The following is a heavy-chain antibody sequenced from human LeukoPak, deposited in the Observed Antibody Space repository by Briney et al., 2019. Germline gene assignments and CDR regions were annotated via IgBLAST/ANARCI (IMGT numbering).Heavy chain of an antibody. CDR2: ISYDGSNK. V-gene: IGHV3-30*19. J-gene: IGHJ4*02. CDR1: GLTFPIYG. Sequence: GGSLRLSCAVTGLTFPIYGMHWVRQAPGKGLEWVAVISYDGSNKYYADSVKGRFTISRDTSKNTLYLQMNSLRAEDTAVYYCARVPLYPGVVMPGPDYWGQGTLVTVSS. D-gene: IGHD3-3*01. CDR3: ARVPLYPGVVMPGPDY.